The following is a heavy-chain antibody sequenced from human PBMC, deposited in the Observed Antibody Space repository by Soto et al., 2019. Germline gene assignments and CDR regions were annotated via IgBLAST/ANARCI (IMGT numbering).Heavy chain of an antibody. CDR1: GFSLSTSGVG. V-gene: IGHV2-5*02. CDR2: IYWDDDK. D-gene: IGHD3-22*01. CDR3: AHKRPSLRYYYDSSGYYSGYFDY. J-gene: IGHJ4*02. Sequence: QITLKESGPTLVKPTQTLTLTCTFSGFSLSTSGVGVGWIRQPPGKALEWLALIYWDDDKRYSPSLKSRLTITKDTSKNQVVLPTTNMDTVDTATYYCAHKRPSLRYYYDSSGYYSGYFDYWGQGTLVTVSS.